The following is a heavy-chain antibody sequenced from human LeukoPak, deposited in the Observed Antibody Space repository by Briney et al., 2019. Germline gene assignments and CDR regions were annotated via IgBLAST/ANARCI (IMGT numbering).Heavy chain of an antibody. CDR3: ARAYYYDSSGYYFDY. CDR2: ISGSGGNT. Sequence: GGSLRLSCAASRFTFSSYAMSWVRQAPGKGLEWFSTISGSGGNTYYADSVKGRFTISRDNAKNSLYLQMNSLRAEDTAVYYCARAYYYDSSGYYFDYWGQGTLVTVSS. J-gene: IGHJ4*02. CDR1: RFTFSSYA. V-gene: IGHV3-23*01. D-gene: IGHD3-22*01.